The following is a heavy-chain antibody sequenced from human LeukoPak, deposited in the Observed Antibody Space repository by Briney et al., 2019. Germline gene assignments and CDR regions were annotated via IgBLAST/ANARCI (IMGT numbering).Heavy chain of an antibody. CDR2: VSSSSSYI. CDR1: VTFSNAW. CDR3: AREDLPIAARPLDY. J-gene: IGHJ4*02. Sequence: QSGGSLRLSCAASVTFSNAWMNWVRQAPGKGLEWVSSVSSSSSYIYYADSVKGRFTISRDNAKNSLYLQMNSLRAEDTAVYYCAREDLPIAARPLDYWGQGTLVTVSS. D-gene: IGHD6-6*01. V-gene: IGHV3-21*01.